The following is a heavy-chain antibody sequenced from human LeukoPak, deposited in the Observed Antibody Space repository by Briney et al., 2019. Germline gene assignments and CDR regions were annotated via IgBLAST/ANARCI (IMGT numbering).Heavy chain of an antibody. D-gene: IGHD3-10*01. V-gene: IGHV3-53*01. CDR1: GFTVSTNY. Sequence: GGSLRLSCAVSGFTVSTNYMSWVRQAPGKGLEWVSIIYSDGRTYYTESVKGRFRISRDNSKNTLYLQMNSLRAEDTAMYFCARDLYGSGMDDWGQGTLVSVSS. CDR3: ARDLYGSGMDD. J-gene: IGHJ4*02. CDR2: IYSDGRT.